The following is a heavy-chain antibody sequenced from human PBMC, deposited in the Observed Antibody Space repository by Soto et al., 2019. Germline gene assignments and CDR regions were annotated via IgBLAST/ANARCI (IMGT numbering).Heavy chain of an antibody. V-gene: IGHV1-69*02. J-gene: IGHJ4*02. D-gene: IGHD3-10*01. CDR3: ATSYGSGSTHFDS. Sequence: QVQLVQSGAEVKKPGSSVKVSCTPSGGTFNSYTLNWVRQAPGHRLEWVGRVNPIVGMSTSASKFQGRVTMTADKSTNTAYMVLTGLRSEDTAVYYCATSYGSGSTHFDSWGQGTLVTVS. CDR1: GGTFNSYT. CDR2: VNPIVGMS.